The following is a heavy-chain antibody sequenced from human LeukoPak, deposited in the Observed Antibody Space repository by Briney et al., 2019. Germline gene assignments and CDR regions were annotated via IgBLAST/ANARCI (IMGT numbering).Heavy chain of an antibody. D-gene: IGHD5-12*01. CDR3: ARVDIVATMHYYYYYMDV. J-gene: IGHJ6*03. CDR2: INHSGST. Sequence: PSETLSLTCAVYGGSFSGYYWSWIRQPPGKGLEWIGEINHSGSTNYNPSLKSRATISVDTSKNQFSLNLSSVTAADTAVYYCARVDIVATMHYYYYYMDVWGKGTTVTISS. V-gene: IGHV4-34*01. CDR1: GGSFSGYY.